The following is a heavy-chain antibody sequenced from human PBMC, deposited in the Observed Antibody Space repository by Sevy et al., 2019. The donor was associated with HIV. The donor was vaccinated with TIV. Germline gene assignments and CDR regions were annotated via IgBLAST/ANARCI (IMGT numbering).Heavy chain of an antibody. D-gene: IGHD5-12*01. V-gene: IGHV1-2*06. CDR2: ISPKGGGT. J-gene: IGHJ4*02. Sequence: ASVKVSCNPSGYTFTAYQMHWVRQAPGQGLEWLGRISPKGGGTKYAQNFSGRITLTRDTSSVTFYMELSNLTPDDTAVYYCAMDLSGDKITFFDFWGQGTLVTVSS. CDR1: GYTFTAYQ. CDR3: AMDLSGDKITFFDF.